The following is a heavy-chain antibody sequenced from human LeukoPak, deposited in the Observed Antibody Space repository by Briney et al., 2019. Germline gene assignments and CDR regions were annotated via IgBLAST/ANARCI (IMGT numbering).Heavy chain of an antibody. Sequence: ASVTVSCKVSGYTLTELSMHWVRQAPGKGLEWMGGFDPEDGETIYAQKFQGRVTMTEDTSTDTAYMELSSLRSEDTAVYYCATGYYDSSGYPFDYWGQGTLVTVSS. J-gene: IGHJ4*02. V-gene: IGHV1-24*01. CDR1: GYTLTELS. D-gene: IGHD3-22*01. CDR3: ATGYYDSSGYPFDY. CDR2: FDPEDGET.